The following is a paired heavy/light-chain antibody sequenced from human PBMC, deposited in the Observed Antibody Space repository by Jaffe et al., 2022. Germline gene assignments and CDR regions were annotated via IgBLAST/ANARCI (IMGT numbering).Heavy chain of an antibody. CDR2: IFSNDEK. CDR1: GFSLSNARMG. CDR3: ARIAVAGIDEREQYWYFDL. V-gene: IGHV2-26*01. Sequence: QVTLKESGPVLVKPTETLTLTCTVSGFSLSNARMGVSWIRQPPGKALEWLAHIFSNDEKSYSTSLKSRLTISKDTSKSQVVLTMTNMDPVDTATYYCARIAVAGIDEREQYWYFDLWGRGTLVTVSS. D-gene: IGHD6-19*01. J-gene: IGHJ2*01.
Light chain of an antibody. J-gene: IGLJ1*01. CDR1: SGHSSYA. V-gene: IGLV4-69*01. Sequence: QLVLTQSPSASASLGASVKLTCTLSSGHSSYAIAWHQQQPEKGPRYLMKLNSDGSHSKGDGIPDRFSGSSSGAERYLTISSLQSEDEADYYCQTWGTGIPVFGTGTKVTVL. CDR3: QTWGTGIPV. CDR2: LNSDGSH.